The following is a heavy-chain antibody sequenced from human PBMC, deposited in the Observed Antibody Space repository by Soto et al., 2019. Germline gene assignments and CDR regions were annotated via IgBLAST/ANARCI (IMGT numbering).Heavy chain of an antibody. CDR2: ISASGGTT. CDR1: GFTFSTYG. J-gene: IGHJ4*02. V-gene: IGHV3-23*01. D-gene: IGHD6-13*01. Sequence: HPGGSLRLSCVASGFTFSTYGMNWVRQVPGKGLEWVAGISASGGTTYYAESVKGRFTISRDKSENTLYLQMNSLRGDDTAIYSCARGFSAGKGSPPDFWGQGSLVTVSS. CDR3: ARGFSAGKGSPPDF.